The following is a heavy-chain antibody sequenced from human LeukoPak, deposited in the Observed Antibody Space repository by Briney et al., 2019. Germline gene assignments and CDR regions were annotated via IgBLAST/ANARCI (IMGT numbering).Heavy chain of an antibody. CDR1: GASVSSGSYY. J-gene: IGHJ3*02. Sequence: SETLSLTCIVSGASVSSGSYYWSWIRQPPGKGLEWIGYIYYSGSTSYNPSLKSRVTISLDTSKNQFSLRLSSVTAADTAVYYCARLTNWAFDIWGQGTKVTVSP. CDR2: IYYSGST. V-gene: IGHV4-61*01. D-gene: IGHD4/OR15-4a*01. CDR3: ARLTNWAFDI.